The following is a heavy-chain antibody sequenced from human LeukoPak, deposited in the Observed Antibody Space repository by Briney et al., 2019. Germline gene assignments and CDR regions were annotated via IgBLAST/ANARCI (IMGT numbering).Heavy chain of an antibody. Sequence: GRSLRLSCAASGFTFCSYGIHWVGESAGKGLGGVAVIRYDGSNKYYADSVKGRFTISRDNSKNTLYLQMNSLRDEDTAGYYCAKSGRDYYDSSGYISNWGQGTLGTVSS. CDR1: GFTFCSYG. D-gene: IGHD3-22*01. CDR3: AKSGRDYYDSSGYISN. J-gene: IGHJ4*02. CDR2: IRYDGSNK. V-gene: IGHV3-30*02.